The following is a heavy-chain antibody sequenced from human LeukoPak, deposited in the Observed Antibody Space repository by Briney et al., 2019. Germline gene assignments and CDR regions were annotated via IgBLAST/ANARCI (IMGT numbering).Heavy chain of an antibody. V-gene: IGHV4-59*01. CDR1: GGSISTYY. Sequence: SETLSLTCTVSGGSISTYYWSWIRQPPGKGLEWIGNIDYSGSTNYNPSLRSRVTISEDTSKNQFSLKLTSVFAADTAVYYCARDRPLYGMDVWGQGSTVTVSS. CDR2: IDYSGST. CDR3: ARDRPLYGMDV. D-gene: IGHD6-6*01. J-gene: IGHJ6*02.